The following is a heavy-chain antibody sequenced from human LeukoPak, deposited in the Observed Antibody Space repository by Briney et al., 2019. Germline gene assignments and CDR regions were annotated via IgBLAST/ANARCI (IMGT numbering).Heavy chain of an antibody. D-gene: IGHD3-22*01. J-gene: IGHJ4*02. Sequence: GGSLRLSCAASGFTVSSNYMSWVRQAPGKGLEWVSVIYSGGNTYYADSVKGRFTISRDNSKNTLYLQMNSLRAEDTAVYYCARGGTGYYDSSGYYHDWGQGTLVTVSS. CDR1: GFTVSSNY. CDR2: IYSGGNT. V-gene: IGHV3-66*01. CDR3: ARGGTGYYDSSGYYHD.